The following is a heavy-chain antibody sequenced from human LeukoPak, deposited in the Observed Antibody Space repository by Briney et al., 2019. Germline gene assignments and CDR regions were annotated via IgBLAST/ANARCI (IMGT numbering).Heavy chain of an antibody. J-gene: IGHJ6*02. V-gene: IGHV3-23*01. D-gene: IGHD1-26*01. CDR2: ISGSSGST. Sequence: PGGSLRLSCAASGFTFSSYAMSWVRQAPGKGLEWVSAISGSSGSTYYADSVKGRFTISRDNSKNTLYLQMNSMRAEDTAVYYCAKAYAGATKDYYYYGMDVWGQGTTVTVSS. CDR1: GFTFSSYA. CDR3: AKAYAGATKDYYYYGMDV.